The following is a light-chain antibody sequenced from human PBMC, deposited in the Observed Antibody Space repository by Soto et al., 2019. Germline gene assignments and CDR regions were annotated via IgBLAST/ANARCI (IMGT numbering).Light chain of an antibody. V-gene: IGKV3-20*01. CDR1: QSLLHSNGYNY. J-gene: IGKJ1*01. CDR2: GAS. Sequence: IVLTHSPLSLPVTPGEPASISCRSSQSLLHSNGYNYLAWYQQKPGQAPRLLIYGASSRATGIPDRFSGSGSGTDFTLTISRLEPEDFGVYYCQQYGSSSLTFGQGTKVEIK. CDR3: QQYGSSSLT.